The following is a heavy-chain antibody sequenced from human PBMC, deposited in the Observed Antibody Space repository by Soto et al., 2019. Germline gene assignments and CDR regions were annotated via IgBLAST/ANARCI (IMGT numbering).Heavy chain of an antibody. CDR2: ISWNSGSI. CDR1: GFTFDDYA. J-gene: IGHJ6*02. V-gene: IGHV3-9*01. Sequence: PGGSLRLSCAASGFTFDDYAMHWVRQAPGKGLEWVSGISWNSGSIGYADSVKGRFTISRDNAKNSLYLQMNSLRAEDTALYYCAKDGDCSGGSCYRSMYYYYGMDVWGQGTTVTVSS. CDR3: AKDGDCSGGSCYRSMYYYYGMDV. D-gene: IGHD2-15*01.